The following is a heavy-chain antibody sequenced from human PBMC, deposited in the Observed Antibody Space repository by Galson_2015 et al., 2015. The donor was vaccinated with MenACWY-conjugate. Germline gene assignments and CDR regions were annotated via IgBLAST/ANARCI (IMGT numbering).Heavy chain of an antibody. CDR3: ARGVLLLWFGTIEH. J-gene: IGHJ4*02. D-gene: IGHD3-10*01. CDR2: IYYSGNT. Sequence: TLSLACTVSGGSISSGDYYWRWIRQPPGKGLEWIGYIYYSGNTYYNPSLKSRVTISVDTSKNQFSLKLSSVTAADTAVYYCARGVLLLWFGTIEHWGQGTLVTVSS. V-gene: IGHV4-30-4*01. CDR1: GGSISSGDYY.